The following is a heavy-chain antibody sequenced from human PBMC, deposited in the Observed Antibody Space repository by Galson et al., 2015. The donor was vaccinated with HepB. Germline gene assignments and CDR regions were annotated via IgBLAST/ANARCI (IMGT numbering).Heavy chain of an antibody. J-gene: IGHJ6*02. V-gene: IGHV3-30*18. CDR3: AKVNNAGGSSYYYGMDV. CDR1: GFTFSSYG. D-gene: IGHD2-15*01. Sequence: SLRLSCAASGFTFSSYGMHWVRQAPGKGLEWVAVISYGGSNKYYADSVKGRFTISRDNSKNTLYLQMNSLRAEDTAVYYCAKVNNAGGSSYYYGMDVWGQGTTVTVSS. CDR2: ISYGGSNK.